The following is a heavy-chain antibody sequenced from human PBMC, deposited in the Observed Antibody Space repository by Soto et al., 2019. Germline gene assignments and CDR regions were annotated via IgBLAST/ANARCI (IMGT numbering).Heavy chain of an antibody. J-gene: IGHJ5*02. CDR2: ISGPGGST. D-gene: IGHD6-19*01. V-gene: IGHV3-23*01. Sequence: EVQLLESGGGLVQPGGSPRLSCAASGFTFSNYAMTWVRQAAGKGLEWVSSISGPGGSTYYADSVQGRFTISRDNSKNTLFLQMHSLRAEDTALYYCARDERIAVAGTDTWGQGILVTVTS. CDR1: GFTFSNYA. CDR3: ARDERIAVAGTDT.